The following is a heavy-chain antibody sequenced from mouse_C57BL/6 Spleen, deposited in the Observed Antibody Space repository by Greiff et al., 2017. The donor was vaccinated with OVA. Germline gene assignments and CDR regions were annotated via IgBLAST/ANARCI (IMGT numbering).Heavy chain of an antibody. CDR2: ISSGSSTI. D-gene: IGHD4-1*01. Sequence: EVQLVESGGGLVKPGGSLKLSCAASGFTFSDYRMHWVRQAPEKGLEWVAYISSGSSTIYYADTVKGRFTISRDNAKNTLFLQMTSLRSEDTAMYYCALTGYAMDYWGQGTSVTVSS. J-gene: IGHJ4*01. CDR3: ALTGYAMDY. V-gene: IGHV5-17*01. CDR1: GFTFSDYR.